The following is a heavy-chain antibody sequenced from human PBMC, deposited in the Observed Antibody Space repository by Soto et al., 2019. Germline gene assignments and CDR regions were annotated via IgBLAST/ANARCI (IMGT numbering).Heavy chain of an antibody. CDR1: GGYSRSGGYY. V-gene: IGHV4-31*02. Sequence: PSEPLSLTWTVSGGYSRSGGYYWNRNRKHPGKGQEWIGYIYYSGTSDYNPSLQSRVTISLDTSKNQFSLRLSSVTAADTAVYFFARRMVYSDDNTFSPFDHWGQGTLVTVSS. D-gene: IGHD3-22*01. CDR3: ARRMVYSDDNTFSPFDH. J-gene: IGHJ4*02. CDR2: IYYSGTS.